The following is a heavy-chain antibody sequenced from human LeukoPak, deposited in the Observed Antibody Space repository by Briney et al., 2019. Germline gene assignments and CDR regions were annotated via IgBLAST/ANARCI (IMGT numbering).Heavy chain of an antibody. CDR3: ARGIFLEWFPYYGMDV. CDR2: IYYSGST. D-gene: IGHD3-3*01. Sequence: PSETLSPTCTVSGGSISSYYWSWIRQPPGKGLEWIGYIYYSGSTNYNPSLKSRVTISVDTSKNQFSLKLSSVTAADTAVYYCARGIFLEWFPYYGMDVWGQGTTVTVSS. V-gene: IGHV4-59*01. J-gene: IGHJ6*02. CDR1: GGSISSYY.